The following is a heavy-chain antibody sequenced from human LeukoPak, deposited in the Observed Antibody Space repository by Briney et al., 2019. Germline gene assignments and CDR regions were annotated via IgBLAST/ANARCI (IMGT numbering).Heavy chain of an antibody. J-gene: IGHJ6*03. CDR2: INHSGST. CDR1: GGSFSGYY. CDR3: ARGYFVVVPAAIRYYYYMDV. V-gene: IGHV4-34*01. Sequence: SETPSLTCAVYGGSFSGYYWSWIRQPPGKGLEWIGEINHSGSTNYNPSLKSRVTISVDTSKNQFSLKLSSVTAADTAVYYCARGYFVVVPAAIRYYYYMDVWGKGTTVTVSS. D-gene: IGHD2-2*01.